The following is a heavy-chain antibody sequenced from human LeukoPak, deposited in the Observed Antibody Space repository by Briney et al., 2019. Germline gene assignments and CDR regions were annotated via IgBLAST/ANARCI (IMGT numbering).Heavy chain of an antibody. D-gene: IGHD5-18*01. V-gene: IGHV4-39*01. CDR2: VST. CDR3: ARAGYTYGLISYFDS. CDR1: GGSITSSSHY. J-gene: IGHJ4*02. Sequence: SETLSLTCTVSGGSITSSSHYWGWIRQPPGKGLEWIGVSTYYNPSLKNRVTISRDTSKNQFSLKLSSVTAADTAIYYCARAGYTYGLISYFDSWGQGTLVTASS.